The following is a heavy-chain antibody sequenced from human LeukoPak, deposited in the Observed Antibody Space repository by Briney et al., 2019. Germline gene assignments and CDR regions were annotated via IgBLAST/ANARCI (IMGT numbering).Heavy chain of an antibody. CDR3: ARDGFYFLRNYGMDV. D-gene: IGHD2/OR15-2a*01. CDR1: GFTFSSYS. CDR2: ISSSSSYI. Sequence: GGSLRLSRAASGFTFSSYSMNWVRQAPGKGLEWVSSISSSSSYIYYADSVKGRFTISRDNAKNSLYLQMNSLRAEDTAVYYCARDGFYFLRNYGMDVWGQGTTVTVSS. J-gene: IGHJ6*02. V-gene: IGHV3-21*01.